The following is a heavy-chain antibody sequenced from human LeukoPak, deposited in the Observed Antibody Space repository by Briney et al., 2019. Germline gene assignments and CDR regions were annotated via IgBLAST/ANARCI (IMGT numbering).Heavy chain of an antibody. Sequence: SETLSLTCAVSGGSISSGGYSWSWIRQPPGKGLEWIGYIYHSGSTYYNPSLKSRVTISVDRSKNQFSLKLSSVTAADTAVYYCAREMTVEGYDYVWGSYRLNWFDPWGQGTLVTVSS. CDR2: IYHSGST. CDR1: GGSISSGGYS. CDR3: AREMTVEGYDYVWGSYRLNWFDP. V-gene: IGHV4-30-2*01. D-gene: IGHD3-16*02. J-gene: IGHJ5*02.